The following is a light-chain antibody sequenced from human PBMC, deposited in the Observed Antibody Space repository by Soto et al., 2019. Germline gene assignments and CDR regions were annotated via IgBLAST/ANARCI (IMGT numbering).Light chain of an antibody. Sequence: VLTQPPSVSAAPGQKDTFSCSGSNSNIGKNYVSWHQQVPGTAPKLLIYEDNKRRSGIPDRFSDSKSGTSATLGITGLQTGDEADYYCGTRDSSLSVFVFGTGTKVTVL. CDR3: GTRDSSLSVFV. V-gene: IGLV1-51*02. CDR1: NSNIGKNY. CDR2: EDN. J-gene: IGLJ1*01.